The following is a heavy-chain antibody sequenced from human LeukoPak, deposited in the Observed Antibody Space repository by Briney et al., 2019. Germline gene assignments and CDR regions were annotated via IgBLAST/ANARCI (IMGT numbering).Heavy chain of an antibody. CDR2: IYYTGNT. D-gene: IGHD6-19*01. J-gene: IGHJ3*01. V-gene: IGHV4-59*08. CDR3: ATSLGPYSSKNGFDV. Sequence: PSETLSLTCTVSGGSISNYYWTWIRQPPGKEPEWIGNIYYTGNTNYNPSLKSQVSISVDTSRNQFSLTLTSVTAADTAMYYCATSLGPYSSKNGFDVWGPGTMVTVSS. CDR1: GGSISNYY.